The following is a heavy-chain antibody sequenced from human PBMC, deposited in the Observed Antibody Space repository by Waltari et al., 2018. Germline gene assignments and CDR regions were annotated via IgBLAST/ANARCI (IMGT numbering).Heavy chain of an antibody. CDR1: EYTFTGYY. D-gene: IGHD2-2*01. CDR3: ARDSRRLRPIVVVPAAPIPAMDV. CDR2: INPNSGGT. V-gene: IGHV1-2*02. Sequence: QVQLVQSGAEVKKPGASVKVSCKASEYTFTGYYMHWVRQAPRQGLEWMGWINPNSGGTNYAQKFQGRVTMTRDTSISTAYMELSRLRSDDTAVYYCARDSRRLRPIVVVPAAPIPAMDVWGKGTTVTVSS. J-gene: IGHJ6*03.